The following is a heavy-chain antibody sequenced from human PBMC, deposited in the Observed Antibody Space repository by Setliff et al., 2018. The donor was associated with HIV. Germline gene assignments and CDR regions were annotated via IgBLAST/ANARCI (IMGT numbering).Heavy chain of an antibody. CDR3: ADIGAGDHY. V-gene: IGHV3-72*01. CDR1: GFTFSDHY. CDR2: VKNKFDNYIT. J-gene: IGHJ4*02. Sequence: PGGSLRLFCAASGFTFSDHYMDWVRQAPGKGLEWVARVKNKFDNYITQYAAYVKGRFTIAREDPKYSVYLKINSVKTEDTALYYCADIGAGDHYWDQGTLIAV. D-gene: IGHD7-27*01.